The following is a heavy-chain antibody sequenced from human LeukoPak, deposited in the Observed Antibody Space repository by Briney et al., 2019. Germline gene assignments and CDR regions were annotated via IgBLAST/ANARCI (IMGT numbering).Heavy chain of an antibody. CDR1: GGSISSSSYY. J-gene: IGHJ5*02. Sequence: SETLSLTCTVSGGSISSSSYYWGWIRQPPGEGLEWIGSIYYSGSTYYNPSLKSRVTISVDTSKNQFSLKLSSVTAADTAVYYCARAGTGFDPWGQGTLVTVSS. CDR2: IYYSGST. D-gene: IGHD6-19*01. CDR3: ARAGTGFDP. V-gene: IGHV4-39*01.